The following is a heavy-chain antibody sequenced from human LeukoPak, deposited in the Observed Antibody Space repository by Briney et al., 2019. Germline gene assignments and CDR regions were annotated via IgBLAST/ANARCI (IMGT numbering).Heavy chain of an antibody. V-gene: IGHV6-1*01. CDR2: TYYRSKWYN. D-gene: IGHD6-25*01. Sequence: SQTLSLTCAIYGDSVSSNSAAWNWIRQSPSRGLEWLGRTYYRSKWYNDYAVSVKSRMTINPDTSKNQFPLQLNSVTPEDTAVYYCARGGPSLAASAYDYWGQGTLVTVSS. J-gene: IGHJ4*02. CDR1: GDSVSSNSAA. CDR3: ARGGPSLAASAYDY.